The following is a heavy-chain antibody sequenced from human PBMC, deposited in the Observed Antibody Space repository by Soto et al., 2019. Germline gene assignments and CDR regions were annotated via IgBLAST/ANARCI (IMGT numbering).Heavy chain of an antibody. CDR1: GFTFTNYG. J-gene: IGHJ4*02. Sequence: QVQLGQSGAEVKKPGASVKVSCKTSGFTFTNYGFSWVRQAPGEGLEWMGWISAYNGNTTYAQKFQGRVTMTTDTSTSTVYMELRSLRSDDTAVYYCARDTYSNYDYWGQGTLVTVSS. CDR2: ISAYNGNT. CDR3: ARDTYSNYDY. V-gene: IGHV1-18*01. D-gene: IGHD4-4*01.